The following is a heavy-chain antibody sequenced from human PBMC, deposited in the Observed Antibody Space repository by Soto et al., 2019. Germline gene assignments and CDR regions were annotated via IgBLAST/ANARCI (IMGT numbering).Heavy chain of an antibody. CDR2: IYWNDDE. CDR3: AHRGYGDYPRDNWFDP. CDR1: GFSLSTGGRG. V-gene: IGHV2-5*01. J-gene: IGHJ5*02. D-gene: IGHD4-17*01. Sequence: SGPTLVNRTQTLTLTCSFSGFSLSTGGRGVGWIRQPPGKALEWLALIYWNDDERYSPSLENRLTITKDTSKNQVVLTLTNVDPVDTATYYCAHRGYGDYPRDNWFDPWGQ.